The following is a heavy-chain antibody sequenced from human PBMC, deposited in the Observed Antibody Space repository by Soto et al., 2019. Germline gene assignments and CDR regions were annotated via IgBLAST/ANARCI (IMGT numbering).Heavy chain of an antibody. J-gene: IGHJ4*02. V-gene: IGHV2-5*02. CDR3: ALRPSYCSGGSCYSGFDY. D-gene: IGHD2-15*01. CDR2: IYWDDDK. Sequence: QITLKESGPTLVKPTQTLTLTCTFSGFSLSTSGVGVGWIRQPPVKALEWLALIYWDDDKRYSPSLKSRLTITNDTSKNQVVLTMTNMDPVDTATYYCALRPSYCSGGSCYSGFDYWGQGTLVTVSS. CDR1: GFSLSTSGVG.